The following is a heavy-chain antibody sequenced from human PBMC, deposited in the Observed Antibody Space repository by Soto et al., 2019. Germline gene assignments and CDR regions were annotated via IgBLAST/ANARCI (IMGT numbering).Heavy chain of an antibody. V-gene: IGHV4-31*03. CDR1: GGSISSGGYY. CDR2: IYYSGST. D-gene: IGHD2-21*02. CDR3: ARDYGGDPYFDY. Sequence: TLSLTCTVSGGSISSGGYYWSWIRQHPGKGLEWIGYIYYSGSTYYNPSLKSRVTISVDTSKNQFSLKLSSVTAADTAVYHCARDYGGDPYFDYWGQGTLVTVSS. J-gene: IGHJ4*02.